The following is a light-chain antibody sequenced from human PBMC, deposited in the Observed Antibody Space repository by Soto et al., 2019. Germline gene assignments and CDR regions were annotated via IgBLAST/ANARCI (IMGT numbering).Light chain of an antibody. Sequence: EIELTQSPGTLSMSPGERATLSCRASQRISSSNLAWYQRKPGQAPRLLIYGVSSRATGIPDRFSGSGSGTDFTLTISRLEPEDFAVYYCQQYGRSPATFGQWTKVEIK. V-gene: IGKV3-20*01. J-gene: IGKJ1*01. CDR2: GVS. CDR1: QRISSSN. CDR3: QQYGRSPAT.